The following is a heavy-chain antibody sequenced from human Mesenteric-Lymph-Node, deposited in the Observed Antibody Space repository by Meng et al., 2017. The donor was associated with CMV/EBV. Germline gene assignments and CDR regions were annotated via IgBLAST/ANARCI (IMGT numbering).Heavy chain of an antibody. CDR2: IYYSGST. J-gene: IGHJ5*02. Sequence: SETLSLTCAVYGGSFRGYHWGWIRQAPGKGLEWIGSIYYSGSTYYNPSLKSRVTISLDTSKNQFSMKLSSVTAADTAVYYCARGVGFDPWGQGTLVTVSS. CDR3: ARGVGFDP. CDR1: GGSFRGYH. V-gene: IGHV4-34*01. D-gene: IGHD2-15*01.